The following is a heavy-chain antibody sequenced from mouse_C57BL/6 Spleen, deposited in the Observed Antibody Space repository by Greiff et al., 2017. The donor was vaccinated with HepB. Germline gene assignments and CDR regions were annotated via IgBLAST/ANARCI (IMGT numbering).Heavy chain of an antibody. J-gene: IGHJ2*01. Sequence: LVESGAELMKPGASVKLSCKATGYTFTGYWIEWVKQRPGHGLEWIGEILPGSGSTNYNEKFKGKATFPADTSSNTAYVQLSSLTTEDSAIYCCARRTCYDDGGSFDYWGQGTTLTVSS. V-gene: IGHV1-9*01. CDR3: ARRTCYDDGGSFDY. CDR1: GYTFTGYW. CDR2: ILPGSGST. D-gene: IGHD2-4*01.